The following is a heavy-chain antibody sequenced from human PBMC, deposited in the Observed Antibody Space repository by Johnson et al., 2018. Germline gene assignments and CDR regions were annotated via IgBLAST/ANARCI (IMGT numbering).Heavy chain of an antibody. Sequence: QVQLVQSGGGVVQPGRSLRLSCAASGFTFSNYGMPWVRQAPGKGLEWVALISFDGSNKYYRDSVKGRFPISRDNSKTTLYLQMNSLRGEDTAVYYCAKEMRMAVAGSDAFDVWGQGTLVTVSS. J-gene: IGHJ3*01. CDR2: ISFDGSNK. CDR3: AKEMRMAVAGSDAFDV. CDR1: GFTFSNYG. V-gene: IGHV3-30*18. D-gene: IGHD6-19*01.